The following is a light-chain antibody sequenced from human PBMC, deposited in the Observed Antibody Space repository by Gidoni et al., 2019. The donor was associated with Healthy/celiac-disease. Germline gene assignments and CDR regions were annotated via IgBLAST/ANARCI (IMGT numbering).Light chain of an antibody. V-gene: IGKV3-15*01. Sequence: ELVMTQSPATLSVSPGERATLSCRASQSVSSNLGWYQQKPGQAPRLLIYGASTRATGIPARFSGSGSGTEFTLTISSLQSEDFAVYYCQQYNNWPPSITFGQGTRLEIK. CDR3: QQYNNWPPSIT. CDR1: QSVSSN. J-gene: IGKJ5*01. CDR2: GAS.